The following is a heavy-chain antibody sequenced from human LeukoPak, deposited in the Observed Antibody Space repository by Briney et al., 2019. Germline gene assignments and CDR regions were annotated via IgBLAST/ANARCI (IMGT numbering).Heavy chain of an antibody. CDR3: ARGRVSSSTWYSTYYYYFYMDV. D-gene: IGHD1-1*01. Sequence: SETLSLTCSVSDDSITMYYWTWIRQPPGKGLEWIGYVDHTGSTYFNPSLNGRVSISRDTTKNLFFLRLRSVTAADTAVYFCARGRVSSSTWYSTYYYYFYMDVWGKGTTVTVSS. V-gene: IGHV4-59*01. CDR2: VDHTGST. J-gene: IGHJ6*03. CDR1: DDSITMYY.